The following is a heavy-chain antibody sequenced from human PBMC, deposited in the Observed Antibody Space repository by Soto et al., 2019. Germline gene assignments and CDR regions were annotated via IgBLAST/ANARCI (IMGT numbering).Heavy chain of an antibody. CDR3: ARDIVATISDYYYGMDV. J-gene: IGHJ6*02. CDR1: GFTCGRYS. Sequence: GGSLRLPCAAAGFTCGRYSMNWVRQAPGKGLEWVSYISSSSTTIYYGDSVKGRFTISRDNAKNSLYLQMNSLRDEDTAVYYCARDIVATISDYYYGMDVWGQGTTVTVSS. D-gene: IGHD5-12*01. CDR2: ISSSSTTI. V-gene: IGHV3-48*02.